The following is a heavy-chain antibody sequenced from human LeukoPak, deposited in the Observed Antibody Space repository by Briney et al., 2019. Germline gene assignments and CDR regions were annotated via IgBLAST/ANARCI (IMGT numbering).Heavy chain of an antibody. Sequence: GESLKISCKGSGYSINNYWIGWVRQMPGKGLEWMGIIYPADTDIRYSPSFQGQVTISADKSISTAYLQWSSLKASDTAMYYCARQEYCSGGSCYTWFDPWGQGTLVTVSS. V-gene: IGHV5-51*01. D-gene: IGHD2-15*01. CDR3: ARQEYCSGGSCYTWFDP. CDR1: GYSINNYW. CDR2: IYPADTDI. J-gene: IGHJ5*02.